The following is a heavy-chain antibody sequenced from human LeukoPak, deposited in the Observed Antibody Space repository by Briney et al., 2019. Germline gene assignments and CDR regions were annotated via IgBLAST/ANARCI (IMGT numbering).Heavy chain of an antibody. CDR1: GYSFTSYW. CDR2: IDPSDSDI. Sequence: GESLKISCKGSGYSFTSYWIGWVRQMSGKGLEWIGIIDPSDSDITCSPSFQGRVTISADKSIGTAYLQWSSLEASDTAMYYCARLSVLVPCSTTICPPGSIIYWGQGTLVTVSS. J-gene: IGHJ4*02. CDR3: ARLSVLVPCSTTICPPGSIIY. V-gene: IGHV5-51*01. D-gene: IGHD2-2*01.